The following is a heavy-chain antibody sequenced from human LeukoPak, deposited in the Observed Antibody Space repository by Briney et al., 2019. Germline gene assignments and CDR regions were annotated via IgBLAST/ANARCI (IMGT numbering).Heavy chain of an antibody. CDR2: INHSGST. Sequence: KPSETLSLTCAVYGGSFSGHYWSWIRQPPGKGLEWIGEINHSGSTNYNPSLKSRVTLLVDTSKNQFSLKLSSVTAADTAVYYCARIDDVVVTATALRYWGQGTLVTVSS. V-gene: IGHV4-34*01. CDR1: GGSFSGHY. CDR3: ARIDDVVVTATALRY. J-gene: IGHJ4*02. D-gene: IGHD2-21*02.